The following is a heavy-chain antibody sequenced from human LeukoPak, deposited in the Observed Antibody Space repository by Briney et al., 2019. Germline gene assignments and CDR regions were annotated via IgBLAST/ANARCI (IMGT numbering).Heavy chain of an antibody. D-gene: IGHD3-10*01. CDR1: GGSFSGYY. V-gene: IGHV4-34*01. Sequence: PSETLSLTCAVYGGSFSGYYWSWIRQPPGKGLEWIGEINHSGSTNYNPSLKSRVTISVDTSKNQFSLKLSSVTAADTAVYYCARASQGLWFRYWFDPWGQGTLVIVSS. J-gene: IGHJ5*02. CDR2: INHSGST. CDR3: ARASQGLWFRYWFDP.